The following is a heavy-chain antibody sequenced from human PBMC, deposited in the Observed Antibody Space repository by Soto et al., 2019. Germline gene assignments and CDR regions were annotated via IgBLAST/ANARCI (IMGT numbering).Heavy chain of an antibody. CDR2: ISGSGAST. J-gene: IGHJ4*02. D-gene: IGHD3-22*01. CDR3: AREPLYYYDSSGYPQY. V-gene: IGHV3-23*01. Sequence: PGGSLRLSCAASGFTFSSYAMSWVRQAPGKGLEWVSTISGSGASTYYADSVKGRFAISRDNSKNTLYLQMNSLRAEDTAVYYCAREPLYYYDSSGYPQYWGQGTLVTVSS. CDR1: GFTFSSYA.